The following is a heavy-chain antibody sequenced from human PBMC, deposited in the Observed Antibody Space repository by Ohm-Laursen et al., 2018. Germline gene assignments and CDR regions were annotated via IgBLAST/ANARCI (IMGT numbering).Heavy chain of an antibody. CDR3: ALHYYDSSGYFRFDY. V-gene: IGHV3-23*01. Sequence: SLRLSCAASGFTFSSYTMSWVRQAPGKGLEWVSAISGSGGTTYYADSVKGRSTISRDNSKNTLYLQMNSLRAEDTAVYYCALHYYDSSGYFRFDYWGQGTLVTVSS. CDR2: ISGSGGTT. J-gene: IGHJ4*02. D-gene: IGHD3-22*01. CDR1: GFTFSSYT.